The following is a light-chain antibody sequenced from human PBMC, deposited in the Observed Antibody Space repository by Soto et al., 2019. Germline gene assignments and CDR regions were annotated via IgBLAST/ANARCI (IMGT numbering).Light chain of an antibody. CDR3: QQYNSYSPLT. J-gene: IGKJ5*01. V-gene: IGKV1-5*03. CDR2: KAS. Sequence: IQMPPSTSILSASVLDRASITGRCSQSISSWLAWYQQKPGKAPKLLIYKASGLESGVPSRFSGSGSGTDFTLTISSLQPDDFATYYCQQYNSYSPLTFGGGTRLEIK. CDR1: QSISSW.